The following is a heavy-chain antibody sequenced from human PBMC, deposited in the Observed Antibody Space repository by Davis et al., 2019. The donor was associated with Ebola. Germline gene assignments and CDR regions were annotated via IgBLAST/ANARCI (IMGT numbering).Heavy chain of an antibody. V-gene: IGHV6-1*01. Sequence: HSQTLSLTCAISGDSVSSGGWNWIRQTPSRGLEWLGRTYYNSKWNNDYAVSVKSRITINPDTSRNHFSLQLNSVTPEDTAVYYCAMGWMQGGLANWGQGTLVTVSS. D-gene: IGHD5-18*01. CDR3: AMGWMQGGLAN. J-gene: IGHJ4*02. CDR2: TYYNSKWNN. CDR1: GDSVSSGG.